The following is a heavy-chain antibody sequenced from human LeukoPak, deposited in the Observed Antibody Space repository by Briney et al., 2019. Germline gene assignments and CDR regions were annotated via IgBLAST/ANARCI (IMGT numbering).Heavy chain of an antibody. J-gene: IGHJ4*02. CDR3: ALGYNDIWEL. CDR2: INHSGST. D-gene: IGHD5-24*01. Sequence: PSETLSLTCAVSSGPISSSTWWSWVRQPPGKGLEWIGEINHSGSTHYTPSLKSRVTISVDTSDNKFSLKMISVTAADAAVYYCALGYNDIWELWGRGTLVTVSS. CDR1: SGPISSSTW. V-gene: IGHV4-4*02.